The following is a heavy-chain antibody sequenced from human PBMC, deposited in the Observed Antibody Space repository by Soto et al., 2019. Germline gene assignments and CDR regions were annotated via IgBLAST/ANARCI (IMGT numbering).Heavy chain of an antibody. CDR2: ISSSSSYT. J-gene: IGHJ4*02. CDR3: ARGHGTPYSYTYCVDY. Sequence: GGSLRLSCAASGFTFSDYYMSWIRQAPGKGLEWVSYISSSSSYTNYAGSVKGRFTISRDNAKNSLYLQMNSLRAEDTAVYYCARGHGTPYSYTYCVDYWGKGTLVTVPS. D-gene: IGHD5-18*01. V-gene: IGHV3-11*05. CDR1: GFTFSDYY.